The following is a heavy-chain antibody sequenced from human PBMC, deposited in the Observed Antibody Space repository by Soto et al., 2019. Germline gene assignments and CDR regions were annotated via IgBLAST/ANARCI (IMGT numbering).Heavy chain of an antibody. CDR3: ARIREGAGAEMATIDIFHY. D-gene: IGHD5-12*01. V-gene: IGHV2-26*01. J-gene: IGHJ4*02. CDR1: GFSLSNARMG. Sequence: QVTLKESGPVLVKPTETLTLTCTVSGFSLSNARMGVSWIRQPPGKALEWLAHIFSNDEKSYSTSRKSRLTISKHTSKSQVVLTMTHMDPVDTATYYCARIREGAGAEMATIDIFHYWGQGTLVTVSS. CDR2: IFSNDEK.